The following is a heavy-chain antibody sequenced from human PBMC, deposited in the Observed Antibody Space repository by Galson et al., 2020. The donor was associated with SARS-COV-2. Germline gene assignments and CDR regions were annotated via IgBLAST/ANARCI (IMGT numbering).Heavy chain of an antibody. CDR1: GFRSSHNW. Sequence: GESLKITCVASGFRSSHNWMSWVRHAPGKGLEWVANIKEDGSEQYYVDSVKGRFTISRDNAENSLRLHMNSLRAEDTAAYYCARDKAYAYYMDVCGKGTTVTVSS. V-gene: IGHV3-7*01. J-gene: IGHJ6*03. CDR2: IKEDGSEQ. CDR3: ARDKAYAYYMDV. D-gene: IGHD3-16*01.